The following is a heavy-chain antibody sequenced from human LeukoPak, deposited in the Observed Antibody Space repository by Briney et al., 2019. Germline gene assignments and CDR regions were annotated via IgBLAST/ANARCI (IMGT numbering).Heavy chain of an antibody. V-gene: IGHV3-30*18. D-gene: IGHD3-22*01. CDR3: AKDRGYYDSSSYYYFDY. CDR2: ISYDGSNK. J-gene: IGHJ4*02. Sequence: GRSLRLSCAASGFTFSSYGMHWVRQAPGKGLEWVAVISYDGSNKYYADSVKGRFTISRDNSKNTLYLQMNSLRAEDTAVYYCAKDRGYYDSSSYYYFDYWGQGTLVTVSS. CDR1: GFTFSSYG.